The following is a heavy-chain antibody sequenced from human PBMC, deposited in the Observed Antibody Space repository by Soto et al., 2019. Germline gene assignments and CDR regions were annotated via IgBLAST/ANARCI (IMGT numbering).Heavy chain of an antibody. J-gene: IGHJ4*02. CDR1: GGSLSGYY. Sequence: QVQLQQWGAGLLKPSETLSLNCAVNGGSLSGYYWSWIRQPPGKGLEWIGEIKDGGRTNYSPSLKSRATISSDMSITQFSLRLYSVTAADTGVYSCARGQEGVVATHWDQGTLVTVSS. D-gene: IGHD5-12*01. CDR3: ARGQEGVVATH. CDR2: IKDGGRT. V-gene: IGHV4-34*01.